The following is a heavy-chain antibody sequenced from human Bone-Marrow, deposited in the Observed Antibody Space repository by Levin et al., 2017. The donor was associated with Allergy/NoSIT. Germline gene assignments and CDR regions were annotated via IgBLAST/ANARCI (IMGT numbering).Heavy chain of an antibody. D-gene: IGHD6-13*01. Sequence: GGSLRLSFTASGFAFGSHTMHWVRQAPGKGLEWVASISGSGSYIFYADSLKGRFTFSRYNAKTSLYLQMHSLRGDETAVYYCARDSLGYSSSWYFFDLWGQGTLVTVSS. CDR3: ARDSLGYSSSWYFFDL. J-gene: IGHJ4*02. CDR2: ISGSGSYI. V-gene: IGHV3-21*01. CDR1: GFAFGSHT.